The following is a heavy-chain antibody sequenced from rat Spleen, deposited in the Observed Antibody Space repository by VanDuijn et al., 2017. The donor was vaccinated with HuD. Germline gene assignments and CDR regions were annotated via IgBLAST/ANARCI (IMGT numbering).Heavy chain of an antibody. Sequence: EVQLVESDGGLVQPGRSLKLSCATSGFTFSDCYMAWVRQAPTKGLEWVATLSYDGITTYYRDSVKGRFTISSENAKSTLYLQMDSLRSEDTATYYCARGGFFRFWGQGVMVTVSS. CDR3: ARGGFFRF. CDR1: GFTFSDCY. D-gene: IGHD1-6*01. CDR2: LSYDGITT. J-gene: IGHJ2*01. V-gene: IGHV5-29*01.